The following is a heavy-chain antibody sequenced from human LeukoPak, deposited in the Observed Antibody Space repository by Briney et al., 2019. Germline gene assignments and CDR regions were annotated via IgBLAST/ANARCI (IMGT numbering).Heavy chain of an antibody. J-gene: IGHJ5*02. D-gene: IGHD6-6*01. CDR3: ARRSTSSWSWFDP. V-gene: IGHV1-2*02. Sequence: ASVKVSCKASGCTFTGYYIHWVRQAPGQGLEWMGWINPNNGDTNYAQKFQGRVTMTRDTSNSTAYMELSSLRSDDTAVYYCARRSTSSWSWFDPWGQGTLVTVSS. CDR2: INPNNGDT. CDR1: GCTFTGYY.